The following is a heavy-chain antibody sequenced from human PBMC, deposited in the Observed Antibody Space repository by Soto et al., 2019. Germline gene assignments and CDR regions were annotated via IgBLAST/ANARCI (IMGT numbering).Heavy chain of an antibody. J-gene: IGHJ6*03. Sequence: SETLSLTCTVSGGSISSYYWSWIRQPPGKGLEWIGYIYYSGSTNYNPSLKSRVTISVDTSKNQFSLKLSSVTAADTAVYYCAGAPPHWGTVTKAYYYYYYMDVWGKGTTVTVSS. CDR2: IYYSGST. D-gene: IGHD4-17*01. CDR3: AGAPPHWGTVTKAYYYYYYMDV. CDR1: GGSISSYY. V-gene: IGHV4-59*01.